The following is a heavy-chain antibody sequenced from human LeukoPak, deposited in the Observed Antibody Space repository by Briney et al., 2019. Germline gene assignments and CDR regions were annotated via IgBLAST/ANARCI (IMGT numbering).Heavy chain of an antibody. CDR2: ISGSGGST. CDR3: AKIPNTAMVQDYYYYGMDV. V-gene: IGHV3-23*01. CDR1: GFTFSSYA. D-gene: IGHD5-18*01. Sequence: PGGSLRLSCAASGFTFSSYAMRWVRQAPRKGLEWVSAISGSGGSTYYADSVKGRFTISRDNSKNTLYLQMNSLRAEDTAVYYCAKIPNTAMVQDYYYYGMDVWGQGTTVTVSS. J-gene: IGHJ6*02.